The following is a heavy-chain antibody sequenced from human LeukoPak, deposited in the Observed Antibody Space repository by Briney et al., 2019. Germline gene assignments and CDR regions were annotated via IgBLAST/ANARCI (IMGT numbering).Heavy chain of an antibody. D-gene: IGHD6-19*01. CDR3: ARIHSSGWFNPHFLYYYYYGMDV. CDR1: GYTFTIYG. CDR2: ISAYNGNT. V-gene: IGHV1-18*01. J-gene: IGHJ6*02. Sequence: ASVTVSFKSSGYTFTIYGISWVRQAPGQGRERMGWISAYNGNTNSAQNLQGRLTMTTDTSTRTAYMELRSLRSDDTAVYYCARIHSSGWFNPHFLYYYYYGMDVWGQGTTVTVSS.